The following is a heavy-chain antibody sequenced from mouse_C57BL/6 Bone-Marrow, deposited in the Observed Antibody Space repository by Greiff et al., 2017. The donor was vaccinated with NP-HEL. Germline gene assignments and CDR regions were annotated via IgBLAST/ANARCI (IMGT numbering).Heavy chain of an antibody. J-gene: IGHJ2*01. CDR1: GYTFTSYW. Sequence: VQLQQPGAELVKPGASVKLSCKASGYTFTSYWMQWVKQRPGQGLEWIGEIDPSDSYTNYNRKFKGKATLTADTSSSTAYMQLSSLTSEDSAVYYCARRDGYVDYDIGYWGQGTTLTVSS. CDR2: IDPSDSYT. V-gene: IGHV1-50*01. D-gene: IGHD2-2*01. CDR3: ARRDGYVDYDIGY.